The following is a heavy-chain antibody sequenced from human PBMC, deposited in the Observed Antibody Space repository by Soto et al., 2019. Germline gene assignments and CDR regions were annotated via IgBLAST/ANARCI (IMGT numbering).Heavy chain of an antibody. CDR3: AKEPRDSSSWYVYYYYGMDV. D-gene: IGHD6-13*01. Sequence: QVQLVESGGGVVQPGRSLRLSCAASGFTFSSYGMHWVRQAPGKGLEWVAVISYDGSNKYYADSVKGRFTISRDNSKNTLYLQMNSLRAEDTAVYYCAKEPRDSSSWYVYYYYGMDVWGQGTTVTVSS. J-gene: IGHJ6*02. CDR1: GFTFSSYG. V-gene: IGHV3-30*18. CDR2: ISYDGSNK.